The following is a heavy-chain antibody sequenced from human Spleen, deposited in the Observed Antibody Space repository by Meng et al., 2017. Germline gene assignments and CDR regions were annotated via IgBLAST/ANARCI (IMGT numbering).Heavy chain of an antibody. CDR1: GFTFSTYE. Sequence: GESLKISCAASGFTFSTYEMSWVRQAPGKGLEWVSYISSGGTTIYYADSVKGRFTISRDNAKNSLYLQMNSLRAEDTAVYYCARRLYSSGWYLGYWGQGTLVTVSS. CDR3: ARRLYSSGWYLGY. V-gene: IGHV3-48*03. CDR2: ISSGGTTI. J-gene: IGHJ4*02. D-gene: IGHD6-19*01.